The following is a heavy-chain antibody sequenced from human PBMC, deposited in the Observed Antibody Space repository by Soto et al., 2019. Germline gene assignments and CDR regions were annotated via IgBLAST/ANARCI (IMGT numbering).Heavy chain of an antibody. CDR3: ARDIGYGGS. J-gene: IGHJ4*02. D-gene: IGHD2-15*01. CDR2: ISRTGGAA. V-gene: IGHV3-23*01. CDR1: GFTFSNFA. Sequence: EVQLLESGGGLVQPGGSLRLSCAASGFTFSNFAMFWVRQAPGKGLEWVSSISRTGGAAHYADSVSGRFTISRDNSKNTLSLQMDSLRAEDTSVYFCARDIGYGGSWGQGTLVTVSS.